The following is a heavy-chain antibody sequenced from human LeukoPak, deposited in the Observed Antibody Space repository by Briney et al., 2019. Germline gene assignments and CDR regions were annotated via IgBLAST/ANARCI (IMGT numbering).Heavy chain of an antibody. Sequence: PSETLSLTCTVSGGSISSYYWSWIRQPPGKGLEWIGYIYYSGGTNYNPSLKSRVTISVDTSKNQFSLKLSSVTAADTAVYYCARVVREYSYGRAHAFDIWGQGTMVTVSS. J-gene: IGHJ3*02. D-gene: IGHD5-18*01. V-gene: IGHV4-59*01. CDR1: GGSISSYY. CDR2: IYYSGGT. CDR3: ARVVREYSYGRAHAFDI.